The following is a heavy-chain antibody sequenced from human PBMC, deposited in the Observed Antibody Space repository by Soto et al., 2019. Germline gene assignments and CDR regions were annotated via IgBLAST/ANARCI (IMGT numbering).Heavy chain of an antibody. Sequence: TLSLTCTVSGDSISSADYYWSWIRQTPGKGLEWIGHIFYSGTTYYNPSLKSRLTISVDTSKNQFSLKLSSVTAADTAVYYCARSYSTPGYYYYYGMDVWGQGTTVTVSS. CDR1: GDSISSADYY. V-gene: IGHV4-30-4*01. D-gene: IGHD4-4*01. CDR3: ARSYSTPGYYYYYGMDV. J-gene: IGHJ6*02. CDR2: IFYSGTT.